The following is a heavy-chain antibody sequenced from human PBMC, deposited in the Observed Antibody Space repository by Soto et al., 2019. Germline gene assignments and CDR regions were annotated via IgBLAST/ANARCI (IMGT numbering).Heavy chain of an antibody. Sequence: SETMSLRSAVCRESVRSCGVAGSWIRQPPGKGLEWIGYLYHSWSTYYNPSLKSRANISVHRPQNQFSLRLSSVPAAVTPVYNYARGPSRGGQGTRVT. D-gene: IGHD3-10*01. CDR1: RESVRSCGVA. CDR2: LYHSWST. V-gene: IGHV4-30-2*01. CDR3: ARGPSR. J-gene: IGHJ4*02.